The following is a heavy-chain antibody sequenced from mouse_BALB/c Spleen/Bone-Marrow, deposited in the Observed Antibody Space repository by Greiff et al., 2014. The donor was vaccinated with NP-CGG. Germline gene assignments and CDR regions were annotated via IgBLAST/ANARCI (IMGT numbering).Heavy chain of an antibody. CDR1: GFNIKDTY. V-gene: IGHV14-3*02. J-gene: IGHJ4*01. D-gene: IGHD2-4*01. Sequence: EVHLVESGAELVKPGASVKLSCTASGFNIKDTYMHWVKQRPEQGLEWIGRIDPANGNTKYDPKFQGKATITADTSSNTAYLQLGSLTSEDTAVYYCARGYYDYVYAMDYWGQGTSVTVSS. CDR2: IDPANGNT. CDR3: ARGYYDYVYAMDY.